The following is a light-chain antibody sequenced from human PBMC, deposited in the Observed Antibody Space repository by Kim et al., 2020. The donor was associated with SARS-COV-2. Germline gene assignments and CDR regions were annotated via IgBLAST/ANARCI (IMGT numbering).Light chain of an antibody. Sequence: GKTARITWGGNNIGSKSVHWYQQKPGQAPVLVIYYDSDRPSGIPERFSGSNSGNTATLTISRVEAGDEADYYCQVWDSSSDHPGYVFGTGTQLTVL. CDR1: NIGSKS. CDR2: YDS. J-gene: IGLJ1*01. V-gene: IGLV3-21*04. CDR3: QVWDSSSDHPGYV.